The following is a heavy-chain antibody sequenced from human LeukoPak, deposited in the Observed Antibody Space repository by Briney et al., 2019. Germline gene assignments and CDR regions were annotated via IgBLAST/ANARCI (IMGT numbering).Heavy chain of an antibody. Sequence: GGSLRLSCAASGLTFSSYGMHWVRQAPGKGLEWVAVIWYDGSNKYYADSVKGRFTISRDNSKNTLYLQMNSLRAEDTAVYYCARDFSGGSYQIDYWGQGTLVTVSS. CDR2: IWYDGSNK. CDR1: GLTFSSYG. D-gene: IGHD2-15*01. J-gene: IGHJ4*02. CDR3: ARDFSGGSYQIDY. V-gene: IGHV3-33*01.